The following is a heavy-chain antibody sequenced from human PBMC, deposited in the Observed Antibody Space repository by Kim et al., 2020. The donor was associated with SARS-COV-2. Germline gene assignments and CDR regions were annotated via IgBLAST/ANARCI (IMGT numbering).Heavy chain of an antibody. D-gene: IGHD1-1*01. Sequence: SETLSLTCTVSGGSISSSSYYWGWIRQPPGKGLEWIGSIYYSGSTYYNPSLKSRVTISVDTSKNQFSLKLSSVTAADTAVYYCARHDSHWRGHSFDYWGQGTLVTVSS. V-gene: IGHV4-39*01. J-gene: IGHJ4*02. CDR1: GGSISSSSYY. CDR3: ARHDSHWRGHSFDY. CDR2: IYYSGST.